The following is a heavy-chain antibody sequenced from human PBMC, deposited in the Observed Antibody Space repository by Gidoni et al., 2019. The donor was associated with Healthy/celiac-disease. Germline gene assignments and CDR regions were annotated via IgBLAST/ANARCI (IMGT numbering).Heavy chain of an antibody. Sequence: QVHLVESGGGVVQPGRSLRLSCGASGFTFSSYAMYWARQAPGKGLSWVAFISDDGSHKYYVDSVKGRFTISRDNSKNTLFLQMNSLRAEDTAVYYCARGGVSGDYQEARGMDVWGQGTTVTVSS. J-gene: IGHJ6*02. CDR1: GFTFSSYA. CDR3: ARGGVSGDYQEARGMDV. CDR2: ISDDGSHK. V-gene: IGHV3-30-3*01. D-gene: IGHD4-17*01.